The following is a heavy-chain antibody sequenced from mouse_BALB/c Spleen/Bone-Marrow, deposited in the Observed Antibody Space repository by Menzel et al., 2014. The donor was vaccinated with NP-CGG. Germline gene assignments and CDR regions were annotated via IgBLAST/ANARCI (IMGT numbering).Heavy chain of an antibody. Sequence: VQRVESGPGLVKPSQSLSLTCTVTGYSITSDYAWNWIRQFPGNKLEWMGYITYSGSTSYNPSLKSRISITRDTSKNQFFLQLNSVTTEDTATYYCARYYDYDGDYFDYWGQGTTLTVSS. V-gene: IGHV3-2*02. D-gene: IGHD2-4*01. CDR1: GYSITSDYA. J-gene: IGHJ2*01. CDR3: ARYYDYDGDYFDY. CDR2: ITYSGST.